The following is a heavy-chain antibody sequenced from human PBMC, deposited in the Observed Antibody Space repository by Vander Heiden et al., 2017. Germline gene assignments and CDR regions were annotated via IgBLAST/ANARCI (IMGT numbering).Heavy chain of an antibody. CDR2: TKQDGSEK. J-gene: IGHJ6*02. V-gene: IGHV3-7*01. CDR1: GSPFSSHW. Sequence: EVQLVESGGGLVQPGGSLRHSCDASGSPFSSHWGRWVRQAPGKGLEWVANTKQDGSEKYYLDSVNGRFTISRDNAKNSLYLQMNSLRAEDTAVYYCARPDYDSSVLPVYHALDVWGQGTTVTVSS. D-gene: IGHD3-22*01. CDR3: ARPDYDSSVLPVYHALDV.